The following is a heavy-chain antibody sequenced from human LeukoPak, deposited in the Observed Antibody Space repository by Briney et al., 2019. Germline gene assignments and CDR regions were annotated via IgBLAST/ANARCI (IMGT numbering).Heavy chain of an antibody. CDR2: INRDGSST. J-gene: IGHJ4*02. V-gene: IGHV3-74*01. D-gene: IGHD5-18*01. CDR1: GVIFSNYW. CDR3: TRGGGYSYGSFDY. Sequence: GGSLRLSCAASGVIFSNYWMHWVRQTPGKGLVWVSRINRDGSSTSYADSVKGRFTISRDNAKNTLYLQMNSLRAEDTAVYYCTRGGGYSYGSFDYWGQGTLVTVSS.